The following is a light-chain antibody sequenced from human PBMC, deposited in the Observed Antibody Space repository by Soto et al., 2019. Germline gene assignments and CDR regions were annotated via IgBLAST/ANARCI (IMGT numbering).Light chain of an antibody. CDR1: QGISSY. CDR3: PQYYSYPRT. J-gene: IGKJ1*01. CDR2: AAS. Sequence: AIRMTQSPSSFSASTGDRVTITCRASQGISSYLAWYQQKPGKAPKLLIYAASTVHSGVPSRFSGSGSGTDFTLTISCLQYEDFATYYCPQYYSYPRTFGQGTKVEIK. V-gene: IGKV1-8*01.